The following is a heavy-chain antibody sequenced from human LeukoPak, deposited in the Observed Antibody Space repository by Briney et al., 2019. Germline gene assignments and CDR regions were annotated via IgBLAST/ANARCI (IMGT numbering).Heavy chain of an antibody. J-gene: IGHJ4*02. CDR3: AKLSLSGRSQSADY. D-gene: IGHD3-10*01. Sequence: GGSLRLSCAASRFTFSSYGMHWVRQAPGKGLEWVAVIWFDGSNTYYADSVKGRFTISRDNSKNTLFLQMNSLRAEDTAVYYCAKLSLSGRSQSADYWGQGTLVSVSS. CDR1: RFTFSSYG. CDR2: IWFDGSNT. V-gene: IGHV3-33*06.